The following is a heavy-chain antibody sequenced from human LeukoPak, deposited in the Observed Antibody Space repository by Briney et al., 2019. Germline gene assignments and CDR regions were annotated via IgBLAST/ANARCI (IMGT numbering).Heavy chain of an antibody. CDR3: ARRLYYDNGGYTY. J-gene: IGHJ4*02. Sequence: GGSLRLSCAASGFTFSSYAMSWVRQAPGKGLEWVSAISGSGGSTYYADSVKGRFTISRDNAKSSLFLQMNSLRAEDTAGYYCARRLYYDNGGYTYWGQGTLVTVSS. CDR1: GFTFSSYA. D-gene: IGHD3-22*01. V-gene: IGHV3-23*01. CDR2: ISGSGGST.